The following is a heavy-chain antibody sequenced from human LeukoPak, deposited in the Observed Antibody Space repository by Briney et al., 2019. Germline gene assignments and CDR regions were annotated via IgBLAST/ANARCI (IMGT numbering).Heavy chain of an antibody. CDR3: ARRYYDILTGYDAFDI. J-gene: IGHJ3*02. V-gene: IGHV1-18*04. D-gene: IGHD3-9*01. CDR1: EYTFTGYY. CDR2: ISAYNGNT. Sequence: ASVKVSCKASEYTFTGYYMHWVRQAPGQGLEWMGWISAYNGNTNYAQKLQGRVTMTTDTSTSTAYMELRSLRSDDTAVYYCARRYYDILTGYDAFDIWGQGTMVTVSS.